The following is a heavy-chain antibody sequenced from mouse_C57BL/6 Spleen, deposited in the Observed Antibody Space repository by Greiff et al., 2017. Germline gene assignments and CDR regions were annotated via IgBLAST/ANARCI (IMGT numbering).Heavy chain of an antibody. CDR3: ARRIYDGSYYYAMDY. D-gene: IGHD1-1*01. CDR2: IDPSDSYT. Sequence: QVQLQQPGAELVMPGASVKLSCKASGYTFTSYWMHWVKQRPGQGLEWIGEIDPSDSYTNYNQKFKGKSTLTVDKSSSTAYMQLSSLTSEDSAVYYCARRIYDGSYYYAMDYWGQGTSVTVSS. J-gene: IGHJ4*01. V-gene: IGHV1-69*01. CDR1: GYTFTSYW.